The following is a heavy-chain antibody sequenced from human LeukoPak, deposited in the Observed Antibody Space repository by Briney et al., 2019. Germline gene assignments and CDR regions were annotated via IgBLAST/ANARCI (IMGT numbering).Heavy chain of an antibody. CDR1: GGSISSSSYY. CDR3: ESSVLRFLEWSSRGFDY. Sequence: SETLSLTCTVSGGSISSSSYYWGWIRQPPGKGLEWIGSIYYSGSTYYNPSLKSRVTISVDTSKTQFYLKLSSVTAAATAVYYCESSVLRFLEWSSRGFDYWGQGTLVTVSS. V-gene: IGHV4-39*01. J-gene: IGHJ4*02. D-gene: IGHD3-3*01. CDR2: IYYSGST.